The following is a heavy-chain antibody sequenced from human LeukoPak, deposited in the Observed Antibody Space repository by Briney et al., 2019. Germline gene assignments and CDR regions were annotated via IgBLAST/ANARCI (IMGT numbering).Heavy chain of an antibody. CDR2: IYSGGST. D-gene: IGHD6-13*01. V-gene: IGHV3-53*01. J-gene: IGHJ4*02. CDR1: GFTVSSNY. CDR3: ARVGDGSSWPYFDY. Sequence: PGGSLRLSCEASGFTVSSNYMSWVRQAPGKGLEWISVIYSGGSTYYADSVKGRFTISRDNSKNTLYLQMNSLRAEDTAVYYCARVGDGSSWPYFDYWGQGTLVTVSS.